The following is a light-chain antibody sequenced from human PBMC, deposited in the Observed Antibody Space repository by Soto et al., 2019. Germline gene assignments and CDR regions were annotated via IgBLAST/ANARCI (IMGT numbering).Light chain of an antibody. CDR2: GAS. CDR3: QQYNDRPRT. Sequence: EIVMTQSPAPLSVSLGEKVTLSCRASQSVSSSLAWYQQKPGQAPRLLIYGASTRSTAIPARFSGSGSGTEFTLTISSLHSEDFAVYHCQQYNDRPRTFGQGTKV. CDR1: QSVSSS. V-gene: IGKV3-15*01. J-gene: IGKJ1*01.